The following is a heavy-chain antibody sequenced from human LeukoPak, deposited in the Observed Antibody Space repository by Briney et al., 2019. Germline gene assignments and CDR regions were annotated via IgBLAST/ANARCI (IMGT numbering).Heavy chain of an antibody. Sequence: ASVKVSCKASGGTFSSYAISWVRQAPGRGLEWMGGIIPIFGTANYAQKFQGRVTITTDESTSTAYMELSSLRSEDTAVYYCARAHYYDSSGYYPYYFDYWGQGTLVTVSS. CDR3: ARAHYYDSSGYYPYYFDY. CDR2: IIPIFGTA. V-gene: IGHV1-69*05. J-gene: IGHJ4*02. D-gene: IGHD3-22*01. CDR1: GGTFSSYA.